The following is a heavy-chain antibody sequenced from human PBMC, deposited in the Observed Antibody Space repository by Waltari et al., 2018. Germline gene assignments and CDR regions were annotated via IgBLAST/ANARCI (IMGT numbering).Heavy chain of an antibody. V-gene: IGHV4-30-2*01. CDR1: GGSINSDDSS. D-gene: IGHD2-21*01. J-gene: IGHJ3*02. Sequence: QLQLQESGSGLVKPSQTLSLTCAVSGGSINSDDSSWSWIRQPPGKGLEWIGYLYQSGGTYYNPFLTSRVIISIDRSKNQFSLKLSSVTAADTAVYFCARDFGGAGAVDIWGQGTMVTVSS. CDR3: ARDFGGAGAVDI. CDR2: LYQSGGT.